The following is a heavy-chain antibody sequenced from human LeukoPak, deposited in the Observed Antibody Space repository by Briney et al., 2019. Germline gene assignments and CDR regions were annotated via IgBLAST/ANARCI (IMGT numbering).Heavy chain of an antibody. J-gene: IGHJ4*02. D-gene: IGHD6-19*01. Sequence: GGSLRLSCAASGFTFINYAMNWVRQAPGKGLEWVSALSFSGLTTYYADSVKGRFTISRDNSKNTLYLQMNSLRDEDTALYYCAKAGIGVVGYFDYWGQGTLVTVSS. CDR1: GFTFINYA. CDR3: AKAGIGVVGYFDY. CDR2: LSFSGLTT. V-gene: IGHV3-23*01.